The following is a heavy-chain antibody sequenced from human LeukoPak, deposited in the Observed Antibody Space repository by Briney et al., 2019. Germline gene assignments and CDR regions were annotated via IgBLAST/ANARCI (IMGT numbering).Heavy chain of an antibody. CDR3: ARRPTAVRSSSPFDY. CDR2: IYYSGST. Sequence: SETLSPTCTVSGGSISSSSYYWGWIRQPPGEGLEWIGSIYYSGSTYYNPSLKSRVTISVDTSKNQFSLKLSSVTAADTAVYYCARRPTAVRSSSPFDYWGQGTLVTVSS. D-gene: IGHD3-3*01. V-gene: IGHV4-39*01. CDR1: GGSISSSSYY. J-gene: IGHJ4*02.